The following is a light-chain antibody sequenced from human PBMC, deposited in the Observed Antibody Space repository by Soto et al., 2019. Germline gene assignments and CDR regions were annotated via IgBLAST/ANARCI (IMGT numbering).Light chain of an antibody. V-gene: IGKV3-20*01. CDR1: QSVSSNY. CDR3: QHYGSSPRT. CDR2: GAS. Sequence: IVLTQSPVTLSLSPGERSTLSCSASQSVSSNYLGWYQQKPGQAPRLLIYGASSRATGIPDRFRGSGSGTEFTLTISRLEPEDFAVYYCQHYGSSPRTFGQGTKVDIK. J-gene: IGKJ1*01.